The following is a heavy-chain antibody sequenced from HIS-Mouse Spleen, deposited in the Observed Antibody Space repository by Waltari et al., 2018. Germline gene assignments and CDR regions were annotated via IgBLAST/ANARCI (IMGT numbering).Heavy chain of an antibody. CDR1: GFTSTRYS. V-gene: IGHV3-21*01. Sequence: EVQLVVSGGGLVKPGGSLRLSCAAYGFTSTRYSMNWVRQAPGKGLEWVSSISSSSSYIYYADSVKGRFTISRDNAKNSLYLQMNSLRAEDTAVYYCARATKLGMGAFDIWGQGTMVNVSS. CDR3: ARATKLGMGAFDI. J-gene: IGHJ3*02. CDR2: ISSSSSYI. D-gene: IGHD7-27*01.